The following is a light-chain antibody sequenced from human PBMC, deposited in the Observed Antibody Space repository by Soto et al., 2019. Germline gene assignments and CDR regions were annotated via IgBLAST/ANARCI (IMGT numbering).Light chain of an antibody. V-gene: IGLV2-8*01. J-gene: IGLJ1*01. CDR1: SSDVGGYDC. CDR3: SSYAGTYIV. CDR2: DVS. Sequence: QSVLTQPPSASGSPGQSVAISCTGTSSDVGGYDCVSWYQQHPGKAPKLMIYDVSKRPSGVPDRFSGSKSGNTASLTVSGLQAEDEADYYCSSYAGTYIVFGTG.